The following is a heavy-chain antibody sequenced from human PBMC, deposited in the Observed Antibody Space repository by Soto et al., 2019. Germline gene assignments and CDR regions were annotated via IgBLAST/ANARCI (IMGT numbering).Heavy chain of an antibody. CDR1: GFTFSSCA. CDR2: MSYDGSNK. V-gene: IGHV3-30-3*01. Sequence: GGSLRLSCAASGFTFSSCAMHWVRQAPGKGLEWVAVMSYDGSNKYYADSVKGRFTVSRDNSKNTLYLQVNSLRAEDTAVYYCARDKRDLRFLEWSYYFDYWGQGTLVTVSS. D-gene: IGHD3-3*01. CDR3: ARDKRDLRFLEWSYYFDY. J-gene: IGHJ4*02.